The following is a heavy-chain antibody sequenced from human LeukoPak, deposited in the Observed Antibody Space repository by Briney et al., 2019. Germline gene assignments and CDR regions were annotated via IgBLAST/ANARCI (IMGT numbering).Heavy chain of an antibody. Sequence: GASVKVSRKASGGTFSSYAISWVRQAPGQGLEWMGGIIPIFGTANYAQKFQGRVTITTDESTSTAYMELSSLRSEDTAVYYCARDGYWDRRSMDVWGKGTTVTVSS. CDR3: ARDGYWDRRSMDV. J-gene: IGHJ6*03. D-gene: IGHD6-25*01. V-gene: IGHV1-69*05. CDR1: GGTFSSYA. CDR2: IIPIFGTA.